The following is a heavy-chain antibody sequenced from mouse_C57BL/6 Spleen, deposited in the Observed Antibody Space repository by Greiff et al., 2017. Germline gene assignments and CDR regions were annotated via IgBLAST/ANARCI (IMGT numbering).Heavy chain of an antibody. J-gene: IGHJ2*01. D-gene: IGHD2-1*01. CDR1: GYTFTSYW. CDR2: IDPSDSET. CDR3: ARSIYYGSENYFDY. Sequence: VQLQQPGAELVRPGSSVKLSCKASGYTFTSYWMHWVKQRPIQGLEWIGNIDPSDSETHYNQKFKDKATLTVDKSSSTAYMQLSSLTSEDSAVYYCARSIYYGSENYFDYWGQGTTLTVSS. V-gene: IGHV1-52*01.